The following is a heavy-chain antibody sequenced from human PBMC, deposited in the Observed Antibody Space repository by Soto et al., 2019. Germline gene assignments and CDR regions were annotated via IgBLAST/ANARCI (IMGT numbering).Heavy chain of an antibody. V-gene: IGHV4-34*01. CDR2: INHSGST. J-gene: IGHJ6*02. CDR3: ATGYCTNGVCYTRTLSGMDV. Sequence: SETLSLTCAVYGGSFSGSYWSWIRQPPGKGLEWIGEINHSGSTNHNPSLKSRVTILVDTSKNQFSLKLSSVTAADTAVYYCATGYCTNGVCYTRTLSGMDVWGQGTTVTVS. CDR1: GGSFSGSY. D-gene: IGHD2-8*01.